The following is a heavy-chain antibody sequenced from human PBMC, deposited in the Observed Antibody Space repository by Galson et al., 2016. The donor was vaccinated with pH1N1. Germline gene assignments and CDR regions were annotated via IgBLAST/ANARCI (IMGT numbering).Heavy chain of an antibody. D-gene: IGHD6-13*01. V-gene: IGHV5-51*01. Sequence: QSGAEVKKPGESLKISCKGSGYSFTTYWIGWVRQMPGTGLEWMGTIYPGDSDTRHSPSFEGQVTMSADKSISTAYLHWSSLKASDTAMYYCARRAGVAAAGAFDLWGQGTLLIVSS. J-gene: IGHJ5*02. CDR3: ARRAGVAAAGAFDL. CDR2: IYPGDSDT. CDR1: GYSFTTYW.